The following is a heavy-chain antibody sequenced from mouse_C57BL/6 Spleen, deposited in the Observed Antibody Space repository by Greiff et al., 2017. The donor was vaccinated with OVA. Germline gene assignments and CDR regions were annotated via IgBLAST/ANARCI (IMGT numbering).Heavy chain of an antibody. V-gene: IGHV6-3*01. CDR3: QGGLRRNYYAMDY. Sequence: EVQLVESGGGLVQPGGSMKLSCVASGFTFSNYWMNWVRQSPEKGLEWVAQIRLKSDNYATHYAESVKGRFTISRDDSKSSVYLQMNNLRAEDTGIYYCQGGLRRNYYAMDYWGQGTSVTVSS. CDR1: GFTFSNYW. D-gene: IGHD2-4*01. CDR2: IRLKSDNYAT. J-gene: IGHJ4*01.